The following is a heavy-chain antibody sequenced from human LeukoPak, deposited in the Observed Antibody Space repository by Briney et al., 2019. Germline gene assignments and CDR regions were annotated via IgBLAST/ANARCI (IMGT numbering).Heavy chain of an antibody. D-gene: IGHD3-16*01. CDR2: ITGDGGTT. J-gene: IGHJ6*02. CDR1: GFTFEDFS. Sequence: GGSLRLSCAASGFTFEDFSMHWVRQAPGKGLEWLSLITGDGGTTYYTDSVKGRFTVSRDNSRNSLYLQMNSLNTGDSAVCYCANVKYIYSYALDVWGQGTTVIVSS. V-gene: IGHV3-43*02. CDR3: ANVKYIYSYALDV.